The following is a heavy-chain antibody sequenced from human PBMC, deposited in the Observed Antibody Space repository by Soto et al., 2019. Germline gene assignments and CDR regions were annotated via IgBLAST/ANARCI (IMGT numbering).Heavy chain of an antibody. J-gene: IGHJ4*02. CDR1: GVTFSSYG. CDR3: ARGGSSSWYLPFDY. V-gene: IGHV3-33*01. CDR2: IWYDGNNK. D-gene: IGHD6-13*01. Sequence: QVQLVESGGGVVQPGRSLRLSCAASGVTFSSYGMHWVRQAPGKGLEWVAVIWYDGNNKYYVDSVKGRFTISRDNSKNTLYLQMNSLRVEDTAVYYCARGGSSSWYLPFDYWGQGTLVTVSS.